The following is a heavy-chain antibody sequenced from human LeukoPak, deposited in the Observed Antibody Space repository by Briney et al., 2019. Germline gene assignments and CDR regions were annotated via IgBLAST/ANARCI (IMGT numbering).Heavy chain of an antibody. Sequence: SETLSLTCAVYGGSFSGYYWSWIRQPPGKGLEWIGEINHSGSTNYNPSLKSRVTISVDTSKNQFSLKLSSVTAADTAAYYCARRDALWFRGPGREGHNWFDPWGQGTLVTVSS. CDR1: GGSFSGYY. V-gene: IGHV4-34*01. D-gene: IGHD3-10*01. CDR3: ARRDALWFRGPGREGHNWFDP. J-gene: IGHJ5*02. CDR2: INHSGST.